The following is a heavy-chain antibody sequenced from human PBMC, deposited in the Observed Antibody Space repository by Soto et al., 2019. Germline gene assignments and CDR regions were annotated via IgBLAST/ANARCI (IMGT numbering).Heavy chain of an antibody. D-gene: IGHD2-2*01. CDR3: ARDYLVVPHRVIDY. J-gene: IGHJ4*02. Sequence: GGSLRLSCAACGFTFNSYSMNWVRQAPGKGLEWVSSISSSSSYIYYADSVKGRFTISRDNSKNTLYLQMNSLRAEDTAVYYCARDYLVVPHRVIDYWGQGTLVTVSS. CDR1: GFTFNSYS. V-gene: IGHV3-21*01. CDR2: ISSSSSYI.